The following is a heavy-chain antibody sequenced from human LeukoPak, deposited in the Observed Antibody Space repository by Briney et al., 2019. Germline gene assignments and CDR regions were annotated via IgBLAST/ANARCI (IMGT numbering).Heavy chain of an antibody. J-gene: IGHJ6*02. CDR2: INHSGST. CDR1: GGSFSGYY. D-gene: IGHD1-1*01. CDR3: ARGPNLQYYYGMDV. Sequence: SETLSLTCAVYGGSFSGYYWSWIRQPPGKGLEWIGEINHSGSTNYNPSLKSRVTISVDASQNQFSLKLSSVTAADTAVYYCARGPNLQYYYGMDVWGQGTTVTVSS. V-gene: IGHV4-34*01.